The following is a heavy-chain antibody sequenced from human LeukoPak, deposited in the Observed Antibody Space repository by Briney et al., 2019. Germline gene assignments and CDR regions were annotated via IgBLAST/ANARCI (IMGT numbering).Heavy chain of an antibody. CDR2: MNPNSGNT. J-gene: IGHJ6*03. D-gene: IGHD2-15*01. CDR1: GYTFTSYD. Sequence: GASVKVSCKASGYTFTSYDINWVRQATGQGLEWMGWMNPNSGNTGYAQKFQGRVTMTRNTSISTAYMELSSLRSEDTAVYYCARGRCSGGSCYSNYYYYMDVWGKGTTVTVSS. CDR3: ARGRCSGGSCYSNYYYYMDV. V-gene: IGHV1-8*01.